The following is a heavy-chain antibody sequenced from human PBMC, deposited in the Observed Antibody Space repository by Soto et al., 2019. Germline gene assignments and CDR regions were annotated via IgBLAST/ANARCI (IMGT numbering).Heavy chain of an antibody. V-gene: IGHV4-34*01. J-gene: IGHJ3*02. CDR3: ARDSTRRGTCDT. Sequence: SETLSLTCAVYNGSFSVYYWNWIRQPPGKGLEWIGEINHAGSTNYNPSLKSRVTMSVDTSKNQFSLRLNSVTAADTAVYYCARDSTRRGTCDTGGQGKMVT. CDR2: INHAGST. CDR1: NGSFSVYY. D-gene: IGHD2-2*01.